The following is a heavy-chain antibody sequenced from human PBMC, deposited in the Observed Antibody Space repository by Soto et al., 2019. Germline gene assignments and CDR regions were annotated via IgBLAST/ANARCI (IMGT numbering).Heavy chain of an antibody. V-gene: IGHV1-69*12. J-gene: IGHJ6*02. D-gene: IGHD5-12*01. CDR3: ARASGYDLVGYYYYGMDV. CDR2: IIPIFGTA. CDR1: GGTFSSYA. Sequence: QVQLVQSGAEVKKPGSSVKVSCKASGGTFSSYAISWVRQAPGQGLEWMGGIIPIFGTANYAQKFQGRVTITAYESTSTAYMELSSLRSEDTAVYSCARASGYDLVGYYYYGMDVWGQGTTVTVSS.